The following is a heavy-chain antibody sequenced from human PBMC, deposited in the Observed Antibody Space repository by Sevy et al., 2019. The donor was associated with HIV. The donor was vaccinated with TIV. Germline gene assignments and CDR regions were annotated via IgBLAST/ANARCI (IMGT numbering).Heavy chain of an antibody. V-gene: IGHV5-51*01. CDR1: GYSFTSHW. D-gene: IGHD3-22*01. CDR2: IYPDDSDT. Sequence: GESLKISCKGSGYSFTSHWIGWVRHMPGKGLEWMGIIYPDDSDTRYSPSFQGQVTFSAAKSISTAYLQWSSLKASATAMYYCATSRSGYFDSSGYYIYWGQGTLVTVSS. J-gene: IGHJ4*02. CDR3: ATSRSGYFDSSGYYIY.